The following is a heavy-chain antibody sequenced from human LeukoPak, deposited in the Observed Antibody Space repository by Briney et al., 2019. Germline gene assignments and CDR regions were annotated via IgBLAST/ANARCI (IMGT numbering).Heavy chain of an antibody. CDR2: IYYSGST. V-gene: IGHV4-31*03. Sequence: SQTLSLTCTVSGGSISSGGYYWSWIRQHPGKGLEWIGYIYYSGSTYYNPSLKSRVTISVDTSKNQFSLKLSSVTAADTAVYYCARSAVTTGAFDYWGQGTLVTVFS. D-gene: IGHD4-17*01. CDR3: ARSAVTTGAFDY. CDR1: GGSISSGGYY. J-gene: IGHJ4*02.